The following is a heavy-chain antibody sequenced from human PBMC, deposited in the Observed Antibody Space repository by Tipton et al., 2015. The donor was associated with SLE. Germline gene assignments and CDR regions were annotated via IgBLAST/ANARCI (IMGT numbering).Heavy chain of an antibody. Sequence: QVQLVQSGAEVKKPGASVKVSCKASGYTFTDYYIHWVRQAPGQGLEWMGLINPKSGSTGYAQKFQGRATMTTDTSTNTAYMELRNLRSDDTAMYYCARDRGASSGGWFVGAIGYWGQGTLVTVSS. V-gene: IGHV1-46*01. CDR3: ARDRGASSGGWFVGAIGY. CDR2: INPKSGST. D-gene: IGHD2-15*01. J-gene: IGHJ4*02. CDR1: GYTFTDYY.